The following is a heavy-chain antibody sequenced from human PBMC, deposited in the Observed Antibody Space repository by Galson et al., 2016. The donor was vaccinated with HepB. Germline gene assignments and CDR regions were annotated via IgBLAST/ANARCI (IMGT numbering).Heavy chain of an antibody. CDR3: TRSYGQRRANDAFDI. CDR1: GFSFTTYS. D-gene: IGHD4-17*01. J-gene: IGHJ3*02. V-gene: IGHV3-48*02. Sequence: SLRLSCAASGFSFTTYSMNWVRQAPGKGLEWVSYISDSSSHIYYAGSVKGRFTIPRDSAKNSLYLQMNSLRDEDTAVYYCTRSYGQRRANDAFDIWGQGTLVSVSS. CDR2: ISDSSSHI.